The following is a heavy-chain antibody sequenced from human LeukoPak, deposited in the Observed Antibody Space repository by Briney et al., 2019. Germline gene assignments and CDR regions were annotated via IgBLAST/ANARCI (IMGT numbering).Heavy chain of an antibody. CDR3: SRAVVFHSSGGYDFDY. Sequence: GGSLRLSWAASGFTFSNYWMSWVRQAPGKGLEWVANIKHDGSDKYSVDSVKGRFTISRDNAKNTLYLQMNSMRAEDTAVYYCSRAVVFHSSGGYDFDYWGQGTLVTVSS. V-gene: IGHV3-7*03. J-gene: IGHJ4*02. CDR2: IKHDGSDK. D-gene: IGHD6-19*01. CDR1: GFTFSNYW.